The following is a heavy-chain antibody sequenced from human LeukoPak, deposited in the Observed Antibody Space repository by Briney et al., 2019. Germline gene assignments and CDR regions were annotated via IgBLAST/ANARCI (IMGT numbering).Heavy chain of an antibody. V-gene: IGHV1-3*01. J-gene: IGHJ5*02. CDR3: ARARPVVPAARDSEFRFDP. Sequence: ASVKVSCKASGYTFTSYAMHWVRQAPGQGLEWMGWINAGNGNTKYSQKFQGRVTITRDTSASTAYMELSSLRSEDTAVYYCARARPVVPAARDSEFRFDPWGQGTLVTVSS. CDR1: GYTFTSYA. CDR2: INAGNGNT. D-gene: IGHD2-2*01.